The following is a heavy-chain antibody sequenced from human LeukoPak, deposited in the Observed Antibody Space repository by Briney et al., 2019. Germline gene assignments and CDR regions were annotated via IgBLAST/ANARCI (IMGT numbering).Heavy chain of an antibody. CDR2: ISGYNGYT. V-gene: IGHV1-18*01. Sequence: ASVKVSCKASGYTFTSYVISWVRQAPGQGLEWMGWISGYNGYTHYANNHQGRVTMTTDTSTSTAYMELGSLRSDDTAVYYCARDEARYSSGYYPNWFDPWGQGTLVTVSS. D-gene: IGHD3-22*01. CDR1: GYTFTSYV. CDR3: ARDEARYSSGYYPNWFDP. J-gene: IGHJ5*02.